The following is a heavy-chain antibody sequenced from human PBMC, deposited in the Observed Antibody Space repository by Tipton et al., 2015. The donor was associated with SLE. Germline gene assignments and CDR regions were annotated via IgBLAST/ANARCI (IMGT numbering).Heavy chain of an antibody. CDR1: GFTFSDYY. J-gene: IGHJ3*02. D-gene: IGHD5-12*01. Sequence: SLRLSCAASGFTFSDYYMSWIRQAPGKGLEWVSYISSSGSTIYYADSVKGRFTTSRDNAKNSLYLQMNSLRAEDTAVYYCARDGIVATIQGAFDIWGQGTMVTVSS. V-gene: IGHV3-11*04. CDR2: ISSSGSTI. CDR3: ARDGIVATIQGAFDI.